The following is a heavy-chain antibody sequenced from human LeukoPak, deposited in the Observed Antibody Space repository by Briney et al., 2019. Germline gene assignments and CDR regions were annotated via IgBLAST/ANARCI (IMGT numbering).Heavy chain of an antibody. CDR3: SSRVVGGNSAIEY. Sequence: SVKVSCKASGGISSTNAISWARQAPGQGLEWMGRIIPIFGTANYAQKFQGRVSITADTSTSTAYMELNNLRSGDTAVYYCSSRVVGGNSAIEYWGQGTLVTVSS. V-gene: IGHV1-69*06. D-gene: IGHD4-23*01. CDR1: GGISSTNA. CDR2: IIPIFGTA. J-gene: IGHJ4*02.